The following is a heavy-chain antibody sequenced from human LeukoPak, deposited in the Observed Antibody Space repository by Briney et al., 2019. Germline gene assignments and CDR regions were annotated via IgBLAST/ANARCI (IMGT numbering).Heavy chain of an antibody. J-gene: IGHJ6*02. CDR1: GGSISSSGYY. CDR2: IYYSGST. CDR3: ARDHTHGYSSGWYPSYYGMDV. V-gene: IGHV4-61*08. Sequence: SETLSLTCTVSGGSISSSGYYWSWIRQPPGKGLEWIGYIYYSGSTNYNPSLKSRVTISVDTSKNQFSLKLSSVTAADTAVYYRARDHTHGYSSGWYPSYYGMDVWGQGTTVTVSS. D-gene: IGHD6-19*01.